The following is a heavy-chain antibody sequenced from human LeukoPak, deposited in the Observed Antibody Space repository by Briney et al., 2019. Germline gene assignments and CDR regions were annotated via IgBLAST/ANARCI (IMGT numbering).Heavy chain of an antibody. CDR1: GFTFSSYG. CDR3: AKEIAVAGTPHFDY. J-gene: IGHJ4*02. D-gene: IGHD6-19*01. V-gene: IGHV3-30*18. Sequence: QAGGSLRLSCAASGFTFSSYGMHWVCQAPGKGLEWVAVISYDGSNKYYADSVKGRFTISRDNSKNTLYLQMNSLRAEDTAVYYCAKEIAVAGTPHFDYWGQGTLVTVSS. CDR2: ISYDGSNK.